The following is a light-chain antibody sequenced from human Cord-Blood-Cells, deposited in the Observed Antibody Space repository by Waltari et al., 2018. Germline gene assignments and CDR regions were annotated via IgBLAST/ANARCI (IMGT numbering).Light chain of an antibody. CDR2: EDR. V-gene: IGLV2-23*01. Sequence: QSALTQPASVSGSPGQSITISCTGTSSDVGSYNLVSWYQRHPGKAPKLMIYEDRKRPSGVSMRFSGSKAGSTASLTISGRQAEDEADYYCCSYAGSSTWVFGGGTKLTVL. CDR3: CSYAGSSTWV. CDR1: SSDVGSYNL. J-gene: IGLJ3*02.